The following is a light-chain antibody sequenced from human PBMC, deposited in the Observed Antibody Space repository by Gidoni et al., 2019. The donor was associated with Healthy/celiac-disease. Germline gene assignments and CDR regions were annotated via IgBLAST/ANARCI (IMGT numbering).Light chain of an antibody. V-gene: IGKV4-1*01. Sequence: DIVMTQSPDHLAASLGERATLNCKSSQSVLYSSNNKNYLAWYQQKPGQPPQLLIYWASTRESGVPDRFSGSGSGTDFTLTISSLQAEDVAVYYCQQYYSTPLTFGGGTKVEIK. CDR3: QQYYSTPLT. CDR1: QSVLYSSNNKNY. J-gene: IGKJ4*01. CDR2: WAS.